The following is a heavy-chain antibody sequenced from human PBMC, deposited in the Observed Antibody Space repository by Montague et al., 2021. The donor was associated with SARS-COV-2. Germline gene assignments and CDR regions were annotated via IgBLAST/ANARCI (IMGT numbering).Heavy chain of an antibody. V-gene: IGHV4-4*02. CDR2: ISESGRI. CDR3: ARVGGYVNSPPL. J-gene: IGHJ4*02. D-gene: IGHD4-23*01. CDR1: GGSISISNW. Sequence: SETLSLTCAVSGGSISISNWWSWVRQPPGKGLEWIGEISESGRINYNSSLESRVTISVDKSKKHFSLNLSSVTAADTAVYYCARVGGYVNSPPLWGQGTLVTVSS.